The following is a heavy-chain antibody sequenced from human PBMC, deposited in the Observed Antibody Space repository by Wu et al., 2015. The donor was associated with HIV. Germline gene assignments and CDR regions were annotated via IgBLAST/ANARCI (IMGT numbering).Heavy chain of an antibody. V-gene: IGHV1-69*01. Sequence: QVQLVQSGAEVKKPGSSVKVSCKASGGTFSSYAISWVRQAPGQGLEWMGGIIPIFGTANYAQKFQGRVTITTDESTSTAYMELSSLRSEDTAVYYCARGDLAAAGNYYYYGMDVWGQGTTVTVSS. J-gene: IGHJ6*02. D-gene: IGHD6-13*01. CDR2: IIPIFGTA. CDR3: ARGDLAAAGNYYYYGMDV. CDR1: GGTFSSYA.